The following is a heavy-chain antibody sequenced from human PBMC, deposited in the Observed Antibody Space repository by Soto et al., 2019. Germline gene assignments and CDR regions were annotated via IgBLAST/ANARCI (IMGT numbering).Heavy chain of an antibody. CDR1: GYTFTDYG. CDR2: ISAYNGNT. D-gene: IGHD2-2*01. CDR3: ARVGDIIVVGPWYDP. J-gene: IGHJ5*02. V-gene: IGHV1-18*04. Sequence: QVQLVQSGAEVRKPGASVKVSCKASGYTFTDYGISWVRQAPGQGLEWIGWISAYNGNTNNAQKLQDRVTMTTDSSTSTAYMELRRLRSDDTAVYYCARVGDIIVVGPWYDPWGQGTLVTVSS.